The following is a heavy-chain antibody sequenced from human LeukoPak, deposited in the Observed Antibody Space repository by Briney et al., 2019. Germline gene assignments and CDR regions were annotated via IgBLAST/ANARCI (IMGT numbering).Heavy chain of an antibody. Sequence: GASVKVSCKASGYTFTSYDINWVRQATGQGLEWMGWMNPNSGNTGYAQKFQGRVTITADKSTSTAYMELSSLRSEDTAVYYCATMTTANYWGQGTLVTVSS. CDR2: MNPNSGNT. CDR1: GYTFTSYD. CDR3: ATMTTANY. D-gene: IGHD4-17*01. J-gene: IGHJ4*02. V-gene: IGHV1-8*03.